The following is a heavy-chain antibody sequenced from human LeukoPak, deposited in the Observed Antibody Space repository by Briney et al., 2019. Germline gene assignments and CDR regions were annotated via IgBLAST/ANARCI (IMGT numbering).Heavy chain of an antibody. V-gene: IGHV1-69*04. CDR3: ARDQYCTNGVCQWYFDL. Sequence: GSSVRVSCMASGGTFSSYTISWVRQAPGQGLEWMGRIIPILGIANYAQKFQGRVTITADKSTSTAYMELSSLRSEDTAVYYCARDQYCTNGVCQWYFDLWGRGTLVTVSS. J-gene: IGHJ2*01. CDR2: IIPILGIA. D-gene: IGHD2-8*01. CDR1: GGTFSSYT.